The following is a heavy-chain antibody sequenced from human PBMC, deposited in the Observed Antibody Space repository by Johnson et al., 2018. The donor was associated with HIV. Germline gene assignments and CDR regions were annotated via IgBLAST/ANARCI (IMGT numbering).Heavy chain of an antibody. D-gene: IGHD3-22*01. CDR1: GFTVSSNY. CDR3: ARDDTMMRGFDV. J-gene: IGHJ3*01. CDR2: IYSAGST. Sequence: VQLVESGGGLVQPGGSLRLACAVSGFTVSSNYMSWVRQAPGKGLEWVSVIYSAGSTNYADSVKGRCTISRDNSKNTLYLQMNSLRAEDTAVYYCARDDTMMRGFDVWGQGTMVTVSS. V-gene: IGHV3-66*01.